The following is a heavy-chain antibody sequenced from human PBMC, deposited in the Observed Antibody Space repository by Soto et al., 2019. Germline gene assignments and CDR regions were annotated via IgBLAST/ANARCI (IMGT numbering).Heavy chain of an antibody. Sequence: EVQLVESGGGLVQPGGSLKLSCAASGFTFSGSAMHWVRQASGKGLEWVGRIRSKANSYETAYAASVKGRITISRDDSKNTAYLQMNSLKTEDTAVDYCTSLYSSSSVFDYWGQGTLVTVSS. CDR1: GFTFSGSA. CDR2: IRSKANSYET. J-gene: IGHJ4*02. D-gene: IGHD6-6*01. CDR3: TSLYSSSSVFDY. V-gene: IGHV3-73*01.